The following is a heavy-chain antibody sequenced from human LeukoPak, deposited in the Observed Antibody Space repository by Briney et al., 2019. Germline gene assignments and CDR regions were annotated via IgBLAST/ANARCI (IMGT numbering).Heavy chain of an antibody. CDR3: ASDYSTNY. V-gene: IGHV4-34*01. CDR1: GGSFSGYY. Sequence: SKTLSLTCAVYGGSFSGYYWSWIRQPPGKGLEWIGEINHSGSTNYNPSLKSRVTISVDTSKNQFSLKLSSVTAADTAVYYCASDYSTNYWGQGTLVTVSS. J-gene: IGHJ4*02. D-gene: IGHD4-11*01. CDR2: INHSGST.